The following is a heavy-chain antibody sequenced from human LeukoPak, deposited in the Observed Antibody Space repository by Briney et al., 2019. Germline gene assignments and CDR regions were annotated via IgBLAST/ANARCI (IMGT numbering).Heavy chain of an antibody. D-gene: IGHD6-13*01. J-gene: IGHJ4*02. CDR3: AKASSNSWPGVNLAY. V-gene: IGHV3-23*01. Sequence: GGSLRLSRAASGFTFSNYNMSWVRQAPGKGLEWVSAISGSGASTYYADSVKGRFTISRDYSKNTLYLQMNSLRDEDTAVYYCAKASSNSWPGVNLAYGGLVFLVTVSS. CDR2: ISGSGAST. CDR1: GFTFSNYN.